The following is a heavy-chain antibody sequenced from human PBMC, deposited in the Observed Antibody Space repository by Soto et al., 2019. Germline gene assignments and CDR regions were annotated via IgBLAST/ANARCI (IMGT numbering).Heavy chain of an antibody. V-gene: IGHV4-34*01. CDR2: INHSGST. J-gene: IGHJ4*02. Sequence: ASETLSLTCAVYGGSFSGYYWSWIRQPPGKGLEWIGEINHSGSTNYNPSLKSRVTISVDTSKNQFSLKLSSVTAADTAVYYCASSGEPGIAVAGTDYWGQGTLVTVSS. D-gene: IGHD6-19*01. CDR1: GGSFSGYY. CDR3: ASSGEPGIAVAGTDY.